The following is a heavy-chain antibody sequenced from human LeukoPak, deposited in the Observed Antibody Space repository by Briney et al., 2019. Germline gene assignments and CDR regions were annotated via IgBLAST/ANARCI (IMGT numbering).Heavy chain of an antibody. Sequence: ASETLSLTCTVSGGSISSYYWRWIRQPAGKGLEWIGRIYTSGSTNYNPSLKSRVTMSVDTSKNQFSLKLSSVTAADTAVYYCARVVVVVPIGVYHYYAMDVWGQGTTVTVSS. CDR2: IYTSGST. V-gene: IGHV4-4*07. CDR3: ARVVVVVPIGVYHYYAMDV. D-gene: IGHD2-2*01. J-gene: IGHJ6*02. CDR1: GGSISSYY.